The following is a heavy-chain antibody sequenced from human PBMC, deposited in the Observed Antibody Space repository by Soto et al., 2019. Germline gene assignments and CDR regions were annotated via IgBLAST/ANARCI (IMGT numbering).Heavy chain of an antibody. Sequence: GPEVKNPGASLKVSCKASGYTFTNYGITWVRQAPGQGLEWMGWITASNGNANYAREIQGRLTLTRETSTNTASMELRSLRSDDTAVYYCARGASCSSTSCYDNFHYGLAVWGQGTTVIVSS. CDR3: ARGASCSSTSCYDNFHYGLAV. CDR2: ITASNGNA. V-gene: IGHV1-18*01. CDR1: GYTFTNYG. D-gene: IGHD2-2*01. J-gene: IGHJ6*02.